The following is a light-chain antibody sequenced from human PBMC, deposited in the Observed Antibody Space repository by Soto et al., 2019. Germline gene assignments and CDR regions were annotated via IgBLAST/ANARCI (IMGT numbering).Light chain of an antibody. V-gene: IGKV3-15*01. CDR1: QSVSRN. J-gene: IGKJ1*01. CDR3: QQYNNWLWT. Sequence: EIVMTQSPATLSVSPGERATLSCRASQSVSRNVAWYQQKPGQAPRLLIHDASTRATGISVRFSGSGSGTEFTLTISRLQSEDFAVYYCQQYNNWLWTFGQGTKVETK. CDR2: DAS.